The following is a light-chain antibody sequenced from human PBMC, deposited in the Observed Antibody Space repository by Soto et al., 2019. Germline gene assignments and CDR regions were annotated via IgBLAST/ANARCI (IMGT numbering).Light chain of an antibody. CDR1: SSDVGGYNY. V-gene: IGLV2-14*01. CDR2: DVG. J-gene: IGLJ2*01. Sequence: QFVLTQPASVSGSPGQSITISCTGTSSDVGGYNYVSWYQQHPGKAPKLMIYDVGNRPSGVSNRFSGSKSGNTASLTISGLQAEDEADYYCSSYTSSSPHVVFGGGTKVTVL. CDR3: SSYTSSSPHVV.